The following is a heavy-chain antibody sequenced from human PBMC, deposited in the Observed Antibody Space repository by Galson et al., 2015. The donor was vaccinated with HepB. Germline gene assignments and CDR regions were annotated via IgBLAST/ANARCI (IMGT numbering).Heavy chain of an antibody. D-gene: IGHD3-3*01. CDR3: TGDEKSGVFGAADR. CDR1: GFAFSTYS. V-gene: IGHV3-21*01. CDR2: ISSTSWSI. J-gene: IGHJ5*02. Sequence: SLRLSCAASGFAFSTYSTHWVRQAPGKGLVWVSSISSTSWSIYYADSVKGRFTISRDNAKNSLYLQMNSLRVEDTAVYYCTGDEKSGVFGAADRWGQGTLVTVSS.